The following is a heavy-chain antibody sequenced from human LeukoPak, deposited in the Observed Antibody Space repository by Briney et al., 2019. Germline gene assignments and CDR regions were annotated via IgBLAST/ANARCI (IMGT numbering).Heavy chain of an antibody. CDR2: IYTSGST. Sequence: SETLSLTCTVSGGSISSYYWCWIRQPPGKGLEWIGYIYTSGSTNYNPSLKSRVTISVDTSKNQFSLKLSSVTAADTAVYYCARLDLFSGYSDFDYWGQGTLVTVSS. CDR3: ARLDLFSGYSDFDY. CDR1: GGSISSYY. V-gene: IGHV4-4*09. D-gene: IGHD3-22*01. J-gene: IGHJ4*02.